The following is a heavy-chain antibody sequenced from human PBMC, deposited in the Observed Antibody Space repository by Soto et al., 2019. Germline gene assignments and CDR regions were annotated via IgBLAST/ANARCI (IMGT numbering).Heavy chain of an antibody. V-gene: IGHV1-18*01. CDR1: GYTFTSYG. CDR2: ISAYNGNT. J-gene: IGHJ4*02. D-gene: IGHD3-9*01. Sequence: GASVKVSCKASGYTFTSYGISWVRQAPGQGLEWMGWISAYNGNTNYAQKLQGRVTMTTDTSTSTAYMELRSLRSDDTAVYYCAREGLRYFDWLLSPLYYFDYWGQGTLVT. CDR3: AREGLRYFDWLLSPLYYFDY.